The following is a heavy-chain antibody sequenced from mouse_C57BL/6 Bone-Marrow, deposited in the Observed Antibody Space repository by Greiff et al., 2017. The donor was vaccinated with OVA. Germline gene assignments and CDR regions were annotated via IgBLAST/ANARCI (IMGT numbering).Heavy chain of an antibody. CDR1: GYTFTSYG. CDR2: IYPRSGNT. Sequence: QVHVKQSGAELARPGASVKLSCKASGYTFTSYGISWVKQRTGQGLEWIGEIYPRSGNTYYNEKFKGKATLTADKSSSTAYMELRSLTSEDSAVYFCARKGRSGAMDYWGQGTSVTVSS. CDR3: ARKGRSGAMDY. J-gene: IGHJ4*01. V-gene: IGHV1-81*01.